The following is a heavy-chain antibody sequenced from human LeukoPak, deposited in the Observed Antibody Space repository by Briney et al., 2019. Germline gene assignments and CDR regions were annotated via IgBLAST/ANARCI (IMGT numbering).Heavy chain of an antibody. CDR1: GGTFSSYA. D-gene: IGHD3-10*01. CDR2: IIPIFGTA. V-gene: IGHV1-69*13. Sequence: ASVKVSCKASGGTFSSYAISWVRQAPGQGLEWMGGIIPIFGTANYAQKFQGRVTITADESTSTAYMELRSLRSDDTAVYYCARDFTMPYLDYWGQGTLVTVSS. CDR3: ARDFTMPYLDY. J-gene: IGHJ4*02.